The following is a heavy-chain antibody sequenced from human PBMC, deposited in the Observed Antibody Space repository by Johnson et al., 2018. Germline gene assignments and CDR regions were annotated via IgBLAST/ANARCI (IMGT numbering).Heavy chain of an antibody. CDR2: ISGSGGST. V-gene: IGHV3-23*01. CDR3: AKDFTGVVDSGMDV. CDR1: GFTFSSYA. Sequence: VQSGGSLRLSCAASGFTFSSYAMSWVRQAPGKGLEWVSSISGSGGSTYYADSVKGRFTISRDNSKNTLYLQMNSLRAEDTAVYYWAKDFTGVVDSGMDVWGQGTTVTVSS. J-gene: IGHJ6*02. D-gene: IGHD2-2*01.